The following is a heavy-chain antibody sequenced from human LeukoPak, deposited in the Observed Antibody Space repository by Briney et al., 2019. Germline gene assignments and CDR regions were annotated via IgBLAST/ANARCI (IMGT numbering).Heavy chain of an antibody. Sequence: PSETLSLTCAVYGGSFSGYYWSWIRQPPGKGLEWIGEINHSGSTNYNPSLKSRVTISVDTSKNQFSLKLSSVTAADTAVYYCASTVRELVITHGGDYYYYYMDVWGKGTTVTISS. CDR2: INHSGST. J-gene: IGHJ6*03. CDR1: GGSFSGYY. V-gene: IGHV4-34*01. CDR3: ASTVRELVITHGGDYYYYYMDV. D-gene: IGHD3-9*01.